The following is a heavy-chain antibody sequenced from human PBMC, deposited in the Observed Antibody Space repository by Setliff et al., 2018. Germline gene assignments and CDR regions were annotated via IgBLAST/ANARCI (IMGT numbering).Heavy chain of an antibody. D-gene: IGHD3-10*01. CDR1: GASLRSGSAY. CDR2: VYTDGTT. CDR3: ARGSTMIQGVRLYYHGLDV. Sequence: LSLTCTVSGASLRSGSAYWGWLRQSAGKGLEWIGRVYTDGTTNYNPSLMSRVTISVDTSRNQFSLKLRSVTAADTAVYYCARGSTMIQGVRLYYHGLDVWGQGTTVTVS. J-gene: IGHJ6*02. V-gene: IGHV4-61*02.